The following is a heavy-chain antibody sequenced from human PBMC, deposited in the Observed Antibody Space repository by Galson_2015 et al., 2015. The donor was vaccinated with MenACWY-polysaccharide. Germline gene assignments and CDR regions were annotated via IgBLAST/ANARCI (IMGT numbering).Heavy chain of an antibody. Sequence: ALRLSCAGSGFTVSSNYMTWVRQAPGKGLEGVSVIHNTGNTYYANSVKGRFTISRDISKKTLYLQMNSLRAEDMGVYYCASLTIAWGQGSLVTVSS. V-gene: IGHV3-53*01. D-gene: IGHD3-10*01. CDR2: IHNTGNT. CDR3: ASLTIA. J-gene: IGHJ4*02. CDR1: GFTVSSNY.